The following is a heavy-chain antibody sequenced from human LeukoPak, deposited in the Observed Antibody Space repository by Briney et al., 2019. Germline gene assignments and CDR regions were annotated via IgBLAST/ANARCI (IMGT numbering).Heavy chain of an antibody. CDR1: GFTFSSYE. D-gene: IGHD3-10*01. J-gene: IGHJ4*02. CDR3: ARGGYYYGSGTIN. Sequence: GGSLRLSCAASGFTFSSYEMNWVRQAPGKGLEWVSYISSSGSTIYYADSVKGRFTISRDNAKNSLYLQMNSLRAEDTAVYYCARGGYYYGSGTINWGQGTLVTVSS. V-gene: IGHV3-48*03. CDR2: ISSSGSTI.